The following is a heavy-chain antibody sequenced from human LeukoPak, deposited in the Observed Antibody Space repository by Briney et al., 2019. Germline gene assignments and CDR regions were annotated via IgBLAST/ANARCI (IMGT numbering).Heavy chain of an antibody. J-gene: IGHJ4*02. Sequence: GGSLRLSCAASGFTFSSYGIHWVRQAPGEGLEWVAVISYDGSNKYYADSVKGRFTISRDNSKNTLYLQMNSLRAEDTAVYYCAKDSFVRWELPASYYFDYWGQGTLVTVSS. CDR3: AKDSFVRWELPASYYFDY. CDR1: GFTFSSYG. D-gene: IGHD1-26*01. CDR2: ISYDGSNK. V-gene: IGHV3-30*18.